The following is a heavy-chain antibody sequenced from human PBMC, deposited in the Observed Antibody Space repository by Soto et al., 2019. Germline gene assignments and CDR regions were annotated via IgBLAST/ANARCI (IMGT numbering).Heavy chain of an antibody. CDR2: INPNSGGT. D-gene: IGHD3-3*01. CDR3: ARSNDFWSGHDFYYYGMDV. CDR1: GYTFTGYY. Sequence: ASVKVSCKASGYTFTGYYMHWVRQAPGQGLEWMGWINPNSGGTNYAQKFQGRVTMTRDTSISTAYMGLSRLRSDDTAVYYCARSNDFWSGHDFYYYGMDVWGQGTTVTVSS. V-gene: IGHV1-2*02. J-gene: IGHJ6*02.